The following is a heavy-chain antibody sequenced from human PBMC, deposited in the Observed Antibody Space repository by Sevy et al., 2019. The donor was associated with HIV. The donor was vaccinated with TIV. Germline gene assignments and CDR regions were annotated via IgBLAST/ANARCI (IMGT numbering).Heavy chain of an antibody. V-gene: IGHV1-24*01. Sequence: ASVKVSCKVSGSTLTQLSIHWVRQAPGKGLEWMGSFDPEDRETVYAQRFQGRVTMTEDTSTDTAYMRLSSLRSEDTAVYYCTTTKDYYESSGSPFDYWGQGTLVTVSS. CDR3: TTTKDYYESSGSPFDY. CDR1: GSTLTQLS. CDR2: FDPEDRET. J-gene: IGHJ4*02. D-gene: IGHD3-22*01.